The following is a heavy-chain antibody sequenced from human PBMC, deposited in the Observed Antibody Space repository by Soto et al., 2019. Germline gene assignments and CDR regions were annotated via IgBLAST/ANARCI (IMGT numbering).Heavy chain of an antibody. CDR1: GGSISSSIYY. CDR3: ARAHYDFWSGSPVYFDY. CDR2: IYYSGST. V-gene: IGHV4-39*01. D-gene: IGHD3-3*01. Sequence: SETLSLTCTVSGGSISSSIYYWGGIRHPPGKGLEWIGSIYYSGSTYYNPSLKSRVTISVDTSKSQFSLKLSSVTAADTAVYYCARAHYDFWSGSPVYFDYWGQGTLVTVSS. J-gene: IGHJ4*02.